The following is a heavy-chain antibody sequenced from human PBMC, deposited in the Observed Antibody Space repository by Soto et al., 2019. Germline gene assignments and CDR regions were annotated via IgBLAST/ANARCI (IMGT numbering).Heavy chain of an antibody. CDR3: ASERLCGADCYFFDN. J-gene: IGHJ4*02. V-gene: IGHV3-48*03. Sequence: PRWSLRLSCSASVFTLRNYEMNWLRQAPGKGLEWISKISGSNNNIYYADSVRGRFTISRDNAKNSLYLQMNSLRAEDTAIYYCASERLCGADCYFFDNWGQGTQVTVSS. CDR1: VFTLRNYE. CDR2: ISGSNNNI. D-gene: IGHD2-21*02.